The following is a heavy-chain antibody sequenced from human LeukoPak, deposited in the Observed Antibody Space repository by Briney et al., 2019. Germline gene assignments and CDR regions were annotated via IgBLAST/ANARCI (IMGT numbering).Heavy chain of an antibody. Sequence: SETLSLTCTVSGGSISSGDYYWSWIRQPPGKGLEWIGYIYYSGSTYYNPSLKSRVTISVDTSKNQFSLRLSSVTVADTAVYYCAREETPGRWFDPWGQGTLVTVSS. V-gene: IGHV4-30-4*01. J-gene: IGHJ5*02. D-gene: IGHD1-14*01. CDR1: GGSISSGDYY. CDR3: AREETPGRWFDP. CDR2: IYYSGST.